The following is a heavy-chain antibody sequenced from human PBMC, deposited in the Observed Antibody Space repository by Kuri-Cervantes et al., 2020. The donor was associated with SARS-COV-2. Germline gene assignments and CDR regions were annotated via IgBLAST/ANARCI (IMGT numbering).Heavy chain of an antibody. Sequence: GSLRLSCTVSGGSISSSSYYWGWIRQPPGKGLEWIGSIYYSGSTYYNPSLKSRVTISVDTSKNQFSLKLSSVTAADTAVYYCARHPPRDLMPWVDWGRGTLVTVSS. V-gene: IGHV4-39*01. J-gene: IGHJ4*02. CDR3: ARHPPRDLMPWVD. D-gene: IGHD2-2*01. CDR1: GGSISSSSYY. CDR2: IYYSGST.